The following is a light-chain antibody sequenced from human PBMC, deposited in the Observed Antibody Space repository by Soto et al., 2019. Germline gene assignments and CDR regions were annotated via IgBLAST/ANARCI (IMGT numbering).Light chain of an antibody. CDR1: SSDVGAYNY. Sequence: QSVLTQPPSASGSPGQSVTISCTGTSSDVGAYNYVSWYQQHPGKAPQLMIYEVNKRPSGVPDRFSGSKSGNTASLTVSGLQAEDEADHYCNSYAGSNSFVFGSGTKVTVL. CDR3: NSYAGSNSFV. J-gene: IGLJ1*01. CDR2: EVN. V-gene: IGLV2-8*01.